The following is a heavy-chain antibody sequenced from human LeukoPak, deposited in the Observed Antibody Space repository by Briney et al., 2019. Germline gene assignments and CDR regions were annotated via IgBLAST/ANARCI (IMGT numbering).Heavy chain of an antibody. CDR3: ATFEYSSSSVASWFDP. CDR2: ISAYNGNT. CDR1: GYTFTSYG. D-gene: IGHD6-6*01. Sequence: ASVKVSCKASGYTFTSYGISWVRQAPGQGLEWMGWISAYNGNTNYAQKLQGRVTMTTDTSTSTAYMELRSLRSEDTAVYYCATFEYSSSSVASWFDPWGQGTLVTVSS. J-gene: IGHJ5*02. V-gene: IGHV1-18*01.